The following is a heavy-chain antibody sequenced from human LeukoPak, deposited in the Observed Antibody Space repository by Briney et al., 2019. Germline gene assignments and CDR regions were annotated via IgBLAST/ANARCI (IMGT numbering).Heavy chain of an antibody. V-gene: IGHV1-46*01. D-gene: IGHD6-13*01. J-gene: IGHJ4*02. CDR3: ARDNGGGIAAAGCGY. CDR1: GYTFTSYY. Sequence: GASVKVSCKASGYTFTSYYMHWVRQAPGQGLEWMGIINPSGGSTSYAQKFQGRVTMTRDTSTSTVYMELSSLRSEDTAVYYCARDNGGGIAAAGCGYWGQGSLVTVPS. CDR2: INPSGGST.